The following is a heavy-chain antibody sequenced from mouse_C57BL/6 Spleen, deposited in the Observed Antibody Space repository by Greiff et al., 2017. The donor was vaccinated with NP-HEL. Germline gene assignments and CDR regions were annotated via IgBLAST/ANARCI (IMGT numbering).Heavy chain of an antibody. CDR1: GYTFTGYW. CDR3: AGVYDYDEGYGMDY. V-gene: IGHV1-64*01. CDR2: IHPNSGST. Sequence: QVQLQQPGAELVKPGASVKLSCKASGYTFTGYWMHWVKQRPGQGLEWIGMIHPNSGSTNYNAKFQGKATLTVDKSSSTAYMQLSSLTSEDAAVEYCAGVYDYDEGYGMDYWGQGTSVTVSA. D-gene: IGHD2-4*01. J-gene: IGHJ4*01.